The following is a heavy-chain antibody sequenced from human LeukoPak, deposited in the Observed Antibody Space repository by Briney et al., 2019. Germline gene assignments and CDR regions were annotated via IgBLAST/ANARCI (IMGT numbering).Heavy chain of an antibody. V-gene: IGHV5-51*01. J-gene: IGHJ4*02. Sequence: GESLEISCKGSGYSFTSYWIGWVRQMPGKGLEWMGIIYPGDSDTRYSPSFQGQVTISADKSISTAYLQWSSLKASDTAMYYCARHGVLGSSSSEFDYWGQGTLVTVSS. D-gene: IGHD6-6*01. CDR3: ARHGVLGSSSSEFDY. CDR1: GYSFTSYW. CDR2: IYPGDSDT.